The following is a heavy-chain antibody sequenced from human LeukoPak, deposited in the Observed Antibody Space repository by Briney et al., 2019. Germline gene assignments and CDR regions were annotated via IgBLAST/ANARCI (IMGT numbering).Heavy chain of an antibody. D-gene: IGHD6-13*01. Sequence: GASVKDSCEASGYTFTSYDINWVRVATGQGLEWMGIINPSGGSTSYAQKFQGRVTMTRDMSTSTVYMELSSLRSEDTAVYYCARVVGLTGYSSSWYSGYYYYMDVWGKGTTVTVSS. CDR1: GYTFTSYD. CDR3: ARVVGLTGYSSSWYSGYYYYMDV. J-gene: IGHJ6*03. V-gene: IGHV1-46*01. CDR2: INPSGGST.